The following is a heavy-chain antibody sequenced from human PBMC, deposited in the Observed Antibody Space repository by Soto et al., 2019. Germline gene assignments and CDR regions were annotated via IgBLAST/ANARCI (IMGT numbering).Heavy chain of an antibody. V-gene: IGHV3-11*01. Sequence: PGGSLRLSCAASGFTFSDYYMSWIRQAPGRGLEWVSYISSSGSTIYYADSVKGRFTISRDNAKNSLYLQMNSLRAEDTAVYYCARVPWGDILTGYGFDPWGQGTLVTVSS. CDR1: GFTFSDYY. CDR3: ARVPWGDILTGYGFDP. J-gene: IGHJ5*02. CDR2: ISSSGSTI. D-gene: IGHD3-9*01.